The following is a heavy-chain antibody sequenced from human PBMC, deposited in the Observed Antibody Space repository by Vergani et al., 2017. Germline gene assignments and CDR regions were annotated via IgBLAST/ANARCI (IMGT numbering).Heavy chain of an antibody. Sequence: QVQLVESAGGVVQPGGSLRLSCAASGFTFSNFGMHWIRQAPGKGLEWLAYIGKDGINTRYRDAVKGRFTISRDNSKNTLYLQMNSLRAEDTAVYYCAKEGYGDYFVHAFDIWGQGTMVTVSS. D-gene: IGHD4-17*01. CDR3: AKEGYGDYFVHAFDI. V-gene: IGHV3-30*02. CDR1: GFTFSNFG. J-gene: IGHJ3*02. CDR2: IGKDGINT.